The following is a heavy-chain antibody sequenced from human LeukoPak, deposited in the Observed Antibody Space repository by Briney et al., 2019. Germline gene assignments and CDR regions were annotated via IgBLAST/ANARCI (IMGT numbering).Heavy chain of an antibody. D-gene: IGHD2-21*01. Sequence: SETLSLTCAVYGGSFSGYYWSWIRQPPGKGLEWIGEINHSGSTNYNPSLKSRVTISVDTSKNQFSLKLSSVTAADTAVYYCARSPLWGGLKAFDIWGQGTMVTVSS. V-gene: IGHV4-34*01. CDR1: GGSFSGYY. CDR2: INHSGST. CDR3: ARSPLWGGLKAFDI. J-gene: IGHJ3*02.